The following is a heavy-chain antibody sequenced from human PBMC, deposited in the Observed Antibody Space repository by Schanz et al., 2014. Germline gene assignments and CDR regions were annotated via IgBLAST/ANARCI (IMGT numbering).Heavy chain of an antibody. V-gene: IGHV1-2*02. D-gene: IGHD1-1*01. CDR3: ARDVGRPGHFWYFDL. CDR1: GYTLTNFD. CDR2: MNPNGGA. J-gene: IGHJ2*01. Sequence: QVQLVQSGAEVKKPGASVKVSCKASGYTLTNFDINWVRQAPGQGLEWMGWMNPNGGAEFAQKFQGRISMTRDTSTTTFYMELSSLTSDDTAVYFCARDVGRPGHFWYFDLWGRGTLVTVSS.